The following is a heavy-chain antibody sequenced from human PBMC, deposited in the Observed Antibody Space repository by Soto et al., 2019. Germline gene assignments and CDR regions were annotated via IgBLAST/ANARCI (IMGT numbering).Heavy chain of an antibody. J-gene: IGHJ6*02. V-gene: IGHV4-59*01. CDR1: GGSISSDY. CDR2: IYYSGIT. D-gene: IGHD1-20*01. CDR3: ARYNSNYYYGMDV. Sequence: SETLSLTWTVSGGSISSDYWSWSRQPPGKGLEWIGYIYYSGITNYNPSLKSRVTISVDTSKNQFSPKLSSVTAADTAVYYCARYNSNYYYGMDVWGQGTTVT.